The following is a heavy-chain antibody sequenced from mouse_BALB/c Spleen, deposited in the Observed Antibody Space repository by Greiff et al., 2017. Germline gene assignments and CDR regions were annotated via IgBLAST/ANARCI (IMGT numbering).Heavy chain of an antibody. CDR3: ARLRDPRRRVVYFDY. CDR1: GYTFTSYT. CDR2: INPSSGYT. V-gene: IGHV1-4*02. D-gene: IGHD1-1*02. J-gene: IGHJ2*01. Sequence: QVQLQQSAAELARPGASVKMSCKASGYTFTSYTMHWVKQRPGQGLEWIGYINPSSGYTEYNQKFKDKTTLTADKSSSTAYMQLSSLTSEDSAVYYCARLRDPRRRVVYFDYWGQGTTLTVSS.